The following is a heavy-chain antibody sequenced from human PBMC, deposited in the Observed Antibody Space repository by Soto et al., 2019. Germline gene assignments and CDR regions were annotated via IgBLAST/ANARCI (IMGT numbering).Heavy chain of an antibody. Sequence: ASVKVSCKASGYTFTGYYMHWVRQAPGQGLEWMGWINPNSGGTNYAQKFQGWVTMTRDTSISTAYMELSRLRSDDTAVYSCASSGPPLHSSGWYFDYWGQGTLVTVSS. CDR2: INPNSGGT. V-gene: IGHV1-2*04. CDR1: GYTFTGYY. J-gene: IGHJ4*02. D-gene: IGHD6-19*01. CDR3: ASSGPPLHSSGWYFDY.